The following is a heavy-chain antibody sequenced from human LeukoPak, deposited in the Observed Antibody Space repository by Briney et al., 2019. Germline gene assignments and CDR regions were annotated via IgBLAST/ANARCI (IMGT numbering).Heavy chain of an antibody. Sequence: ASVKVSCKASGYTFTSYDINWVRQATGQGLEWMGWMNPNSGNTGYAQKFQGRVTMTGNTSISTAYMELSSLRSEDTAVYYCAREGDRYCSSTSCYEYNWFDPWGQGTLITVSS. CDR1: GYTFTSYD. CDR3: AREGDRYCSSTSCYEYNWFDP. D-gene: IGHD2-2*01. V-gene: IGHV1-8*01. CDR2: MNPNSGNT. J-gene: IGHJ5*02.